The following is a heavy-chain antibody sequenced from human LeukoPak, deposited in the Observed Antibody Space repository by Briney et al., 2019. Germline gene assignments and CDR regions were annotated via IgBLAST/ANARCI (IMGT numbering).Heavy chain of an antibody. Sequence: PGGSLRLSCAASGFTFSSYAMHWVRQAPGKGLEWVAVISYDGSNKYYADSVKGRFTISRDNSKNTLYLQMNSLRAEDTAVYYCARDRESGGSYRFDAFDIWGQGTMVTVSS. D-gene: IGHD3-16*02. V-gene: IGHV3-30-3*01. CDR3: ARDRESGGSYRFDAFDI. CDR2: ISYDGSNK. J-gene: IGHJ3*02. CDR1: GFTFSSYA.